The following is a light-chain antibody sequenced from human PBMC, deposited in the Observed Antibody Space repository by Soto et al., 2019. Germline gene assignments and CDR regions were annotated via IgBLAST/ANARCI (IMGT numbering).Light chain of an antibody. CDR2: DNN. J-gene: IGLJ2*01. V-gene: IGLV1-40*01. Sequence: QSVLTQPPSLSGAPGQRVTISCTGSSSNIGAGYDVHWYQQLPGTAPRVLIYDNNSRPSGVPDRFSGSKSGTSASLAIPGLQAEDEADYYCHSYDVSLSGPVFGGGTQLTVL. CDR1: SSNIGAGYD. CDR3: HSYDVSLSGPV.